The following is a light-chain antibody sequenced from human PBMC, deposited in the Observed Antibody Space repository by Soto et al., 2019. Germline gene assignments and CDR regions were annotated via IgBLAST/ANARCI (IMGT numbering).Light chain of an antibody. V-gene: IGLV2-11*01. J-gene: IGLJ3*02. CDR3: CSYAGNYTLV. Sequence: QSALTQPRSVSGSPGQSVTIPCTGSSSDVGGYDFVSWYQQHPGKAPKLMISDVSERPSGVPDRFSGSKSANTASLTISGLQAEDEADYYCCSYAGNYTLVFGGGTKVTVL. CDR2: DVS. CDR1: SSDVGGYDF.